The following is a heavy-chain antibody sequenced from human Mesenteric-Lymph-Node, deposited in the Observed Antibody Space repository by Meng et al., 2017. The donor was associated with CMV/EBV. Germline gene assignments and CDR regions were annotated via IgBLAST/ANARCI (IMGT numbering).Heavy chain of an antibody. D-gene: IGHD1-20*01. V-gene: IGHV3-30*02. Sequence: GGPLRLSCAASGFTFSSYWMSWVRQAPGKGLDWVAYIRFDGSKQYYADSVKGRFTISRDNSKNTLYLQMNSLRLEDTAVYFCAKGDANWNPFDYWGQGTLVTVSS. CDR1: GFTFSSYW. J-gene: IGHJ4*02. CDR2: IRFDGSKQ. CDR3: AKGDANWNPFDY.